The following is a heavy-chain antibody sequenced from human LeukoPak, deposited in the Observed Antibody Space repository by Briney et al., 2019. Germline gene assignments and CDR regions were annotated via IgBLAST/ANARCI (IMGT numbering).Heavy chain of an antibody. Sequence: ASVKVSCKASGYTFTSYGISWVRQAPGQGLEWMGWISAYNGNTNYAQKLQGRVTMTKDTSTSTAYMELRSLRYDATAVYYCARRAGYRYGGEFDYWGQGTLGTVSS. CDR1: GYTFTSYG. CDR2: ISAYNGNT. CDR3: ARRAGYRYGGEFDY. V-gene: IGHV1-18*01. J-gene: IGHJ4*02. D-gene: IGHD5-18*01.